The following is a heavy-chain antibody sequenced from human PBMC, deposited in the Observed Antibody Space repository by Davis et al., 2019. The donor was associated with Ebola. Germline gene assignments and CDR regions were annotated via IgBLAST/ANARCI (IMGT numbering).Heavy chain of an antibody. CDR1: GFAFSTYR. D-gene: IGHD3-16*01. Sequence: GESLKIPCAASGFAFSTYRMHWVRQAPGKGLVWVSLINSDEKNTNYADSVKGRFTISRDNARNTLYLQMNSLRAEDTAVYYCARDFQGLSYWGQGALVTVSS. CDR2: INSDEKNT. CDR3: ARDFQGLSY. J-gene: IGHJ4*02. V-gene: IGHV3-74*01.